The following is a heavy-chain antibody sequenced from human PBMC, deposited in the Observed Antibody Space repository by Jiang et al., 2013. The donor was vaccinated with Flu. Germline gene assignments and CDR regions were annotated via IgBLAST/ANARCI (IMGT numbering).Heavy chain of an antibody. V-gene: IGHV1-69*01. CDR1: GGTFSSYA. D-gene: IGHD3-3*01. Sequence: EVKKPGSSVKVSCKASGGTFSSYAISWVRQAPGQGLEWMGGIIPIFGTANYAQKFQGRVTITADESTSTAYMELSSLRSEDTAVYYCARVPLRFLECPPRPDYYMDVWGKGTTVTVSS. CDR2: IIPIFGTA. J-gene: IGHJ6*03. CDR3: ARVPLRFLECPPRPDYYMDV.